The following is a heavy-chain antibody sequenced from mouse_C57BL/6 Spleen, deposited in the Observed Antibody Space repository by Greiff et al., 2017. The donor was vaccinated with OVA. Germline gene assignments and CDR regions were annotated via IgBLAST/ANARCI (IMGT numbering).Heavy chain of an antibody. CDR2: IDPSDSYT. CDR1: GYTFTNYY. Sequence: QVQLQQPGAELVMPGASVKMSCKASGYTFTNYYMHWVKQRPGKGLEWIGDIDPSDSYTNYNQKFKGKSTLTVDKSSSTAYRQLSSLTSEDSAVYDCERGGAAEATGLFAYWGQRTPVTVST. CDR3: ERGGAAEATGLFAY. V-gene: IGHV1-69*01. J-gene: IGHJ3*01. D-gene: IGHD3-2*02.